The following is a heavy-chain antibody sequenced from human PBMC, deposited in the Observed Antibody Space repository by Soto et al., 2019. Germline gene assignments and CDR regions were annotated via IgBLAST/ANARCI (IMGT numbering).Heavy chain of an antibody. J-gene: IGHJ3*01. Sequence: QVQLVESGGGVVQPGRSLRLSCAASGFTFSSYAVHWVRQAPGKGLEWVAVISYDGSNKYYADSVKGRFTISRDNSKNTLYLQMNSLRAEDTAVYYCARDVPSYGDYWGQGTMVTVSS. CDR1: GFTFSSYA. V-gene: IGHV3-30-3*01. CDR2: ISYDGSNK. CDR3: ARDVPSYGDY. D-gene: IGHD4-17*01.